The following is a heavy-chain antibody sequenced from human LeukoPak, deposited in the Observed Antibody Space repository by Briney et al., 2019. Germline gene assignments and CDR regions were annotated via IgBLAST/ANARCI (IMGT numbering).Heavy chain of an antibody. CDR2: IHISGTT. CDR3: ATYSITGAWAEYFLH. Sequence: SETLSLTCTVSGGSISDYYWSWVRQPAGKGLEWIGRIHISGTTYYNPSLKSRFTMSIDTSKDQFSLKLTSVTAADTAVYYCATYSITGAWAEYFLHWGQGTLVTVSS. J-gene: IGHJ1*01. CDR1: GGSISDYY. D-gene: IGHD2/OR15-2a*01. V-gene: IGHV4-4*07.